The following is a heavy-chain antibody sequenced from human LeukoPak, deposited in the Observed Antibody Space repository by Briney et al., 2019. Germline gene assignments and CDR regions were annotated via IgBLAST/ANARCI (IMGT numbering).Heavy chain of an antibody. CDR2: ITGSGGST. V-gene: IGHV3-23*01. CDR1: GFTFSSYA. J-gene: IGHJ4*02. CDR3: ARQYGRPFDY. Sequence: GGSLRLSCAASGFTFSSYAMNWVRQAPGKGLEWVSGITGSGGSTSYADSVKGRFTISRDNSKNTLYLQMNSLRAEDTAVYYCARQYGRPFDYWGQGTLVTVSS. D-gene: IGHD4-17*01.